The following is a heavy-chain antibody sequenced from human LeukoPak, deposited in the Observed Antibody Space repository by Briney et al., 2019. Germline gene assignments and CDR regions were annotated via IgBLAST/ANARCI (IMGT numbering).Heavy chain of an antibody. D-gene: IGHD3-22*01. CDR3: SKESNYDSSGYFN. Sequence: GGSLRLSCAASGFVFSSYGIHWVRQAPRKGLERVSFIRFDGTTQYYADSVKGRFTISRDNSKFTVHLLMTSLRPEDTAVYYCSKESNYDSSGYFNWGQGTLVTVSS. V-gene: IGHV3-30*02. J-gene: IGHJ4*02. CDR1: GFVFSSYG. CDR2: IRFDGTTQ.